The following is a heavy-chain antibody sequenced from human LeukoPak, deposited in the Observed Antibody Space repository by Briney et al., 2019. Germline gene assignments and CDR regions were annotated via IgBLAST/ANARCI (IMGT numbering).Heavy chain of an antibody. CDR2: IYYSGST. V-gene: IGHV4-59*01. D-gene: IGHD5/OR15-5a*01. CDR3: ARGLNTRTFDY. Sequence: SETLSLTCTVSGGSISSYYWSWIRQPPGKGLEWIGYIYYSGSTNYDPSLKSRVTISVDTSKNQFSLKLSSVTAADTAVYYCARGLNTRTFDYWGQGTLVTVSS. CDR1: GGSISSYY. J-gene: IGHJ4*02.